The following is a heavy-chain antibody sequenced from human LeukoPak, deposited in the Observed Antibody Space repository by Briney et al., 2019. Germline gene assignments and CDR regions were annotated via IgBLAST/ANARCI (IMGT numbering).Heavy chain of an antibody. CDR1: GFTFSSYS. Sequence: PRGSLRLSCAVSGFTFSSYSMNCVRQAPGGGVGWVSSINSRSSYIYYAGSVKGRFTLSRDNAKNSLYLQMNSLRAEDTPVYYCARDLNTAIVYYYYMDIWGKGTTVTVSS. J-gene: IGHJ6*03. CDR2: INSRSSYI. CDR3: ARDLNTAIVYYYYMDI. D-gene: IGHD5-18*01. V-gene: IGHV3-21*01.